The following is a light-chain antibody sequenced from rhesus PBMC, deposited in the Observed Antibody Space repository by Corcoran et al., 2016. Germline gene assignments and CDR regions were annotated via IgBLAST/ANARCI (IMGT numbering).Light chain of an antibody. J-gene: IGKJ2*01. CDR3: QQHNSYPYS. CDR2: AAS. V-gene: IGKV1-25*01. Sequence: DIQMTQSPSSLSASVGDRVTITFRASQGISRYLAWSQQKPGKAPKLLIYAASPLQSGVPSRFSGSGSGTDFTLPICSLQPEDFATYYCQQHNSYPYSFGQGTKVEIK. CDR1: QGISRY.